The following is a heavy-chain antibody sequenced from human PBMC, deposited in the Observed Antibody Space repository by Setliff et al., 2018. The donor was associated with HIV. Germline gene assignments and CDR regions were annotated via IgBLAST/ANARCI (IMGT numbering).Heavy chain of an antibody. D-gene: IGHD3-3*01. CDR2: IIPILGIA. CDR3: ARGGRPDNFWSGHYYYYYYMDV. Sequence: ASVKVSCKASGYTFTSYGISWVRQAPGQGLEWMGRIIPILGIANYAQKFQGRVTITADKSTSTAYMELSSLRSEDTAVYYCARGGRPDNFWSGHYYYYYYMDVWGKGTTVTVSS. V-gene: IGHV1-69*04. J-gene: IGHJ6*03. CDR1: GYTFTSYG.